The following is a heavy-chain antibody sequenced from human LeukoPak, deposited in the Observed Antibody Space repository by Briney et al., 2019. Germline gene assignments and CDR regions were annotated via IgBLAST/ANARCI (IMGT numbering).Heavy chain of an antibody. D-gene: IGHD3-10*01. J-gene: IGHJ5*02. V-gene: IGHV4-39*01. CDR2: IYYSGST. CDR3: ARVPYGSFSPARFDP. CDR1: GGSISSSSYY. Sequence: PSETLSLTCTVSGGSISSSSYYWGWIRQPPGKGLEWIGSIYYSGSTYYNPSLKSRVTISVDTSKNQFSLKLSSVTAADTAVYYCARVPYGSFSPARFDPWGQGTLVTVSS.